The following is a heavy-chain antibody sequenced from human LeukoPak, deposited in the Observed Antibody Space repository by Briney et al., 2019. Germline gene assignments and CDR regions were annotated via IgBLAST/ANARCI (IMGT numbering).Heavy chain of an antibody. CDR3: ARANPNWNPPDY. V-gene: IGHV4-59*08. CDR2: VYHSGST. J-gene: IGHJ4*02. Sequence: SETLSLTCTVSSDSMTSYFWSWIRQPPGKGLEWLGYVYHSGSTSYNPSLKSRVSISEDTSKNQFSLKLSSETAADTAVYFCARANPNWNPPDYWGQGTLVTVAS. D-gene: IGHD1-1*01. CDR1: SDSMTSYF.